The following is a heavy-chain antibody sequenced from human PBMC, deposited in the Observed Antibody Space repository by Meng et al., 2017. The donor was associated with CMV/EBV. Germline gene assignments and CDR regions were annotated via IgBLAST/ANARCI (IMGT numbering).Heavy chain of an antibody. CDR3: ARGGFLEWLTHYYYYGMDV. J-gene: IGHJ6*02. V-gene: IGHV3-7*01. CDR1: GSTFSDSW. Sequence: GGSLRLSCGASGSTFSDSWMSWVRQAPGKGLEWVANINQDGTEKYYVDSVKGRFTISRDNAKNSLYLQMNSLRAEDTAMYYCARGGFLEWLTHYYYYGMDVWGQGATVTVSS. D-gene: IGHD3-3*01. CDR2: INQDGTEK.